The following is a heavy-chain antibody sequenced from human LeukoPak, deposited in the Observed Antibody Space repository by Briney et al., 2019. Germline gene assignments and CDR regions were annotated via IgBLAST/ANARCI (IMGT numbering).Heavy chain of an antibody. CDR2: IIPIFGTA. CDR3: ARGQDSSSWYEIRFDP. J-gene: IGHJ5*02. D-gene: IGHD6-13*01. V-gene: IGHV1-69*05. Sequence: SVKVSCKASGGTFSSYAISWVRQAPGQGLEGMGGIIPIFGTANYAQKFQGRVTITTDESTSTAYMELSSLRSEDTAVYYCARGQDSSSWYEIRFDPWGQGTLVTVSS. CDR1: GGTFSSYA.